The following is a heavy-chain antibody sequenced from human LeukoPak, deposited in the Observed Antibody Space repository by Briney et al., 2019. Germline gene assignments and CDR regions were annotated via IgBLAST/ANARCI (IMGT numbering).Heavy chain of an antibody. D-gene: IGHD3-9*01. Sequence: PGGSLRLSCAASGFTFSSYAMSWVRQAPGKGLEWVSAISGSGGSTYYADSVKGRFTISRDNSKNTLYLQMNSLRAEDTALYYCAKDLDDILTGYYGFDYWGQGAQVTVSS. J-gene: IGHJ4*02. V-gene: IGHV3-23*01. CDR3: AKDLDDILTGYYGFDY. CDR1: GFTFSSYA. CDR2: ISGSGGST.